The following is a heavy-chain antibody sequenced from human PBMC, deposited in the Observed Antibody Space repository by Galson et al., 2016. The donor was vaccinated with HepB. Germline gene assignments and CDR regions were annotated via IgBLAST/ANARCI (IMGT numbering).Heavy chain of an antibody. CDR1: GFTFSTYG. CDR3: AKGGFGGVIVGDFDY. V-gene: IGHV3-30*18. CDR2: ISYDGSNK. Sequence: SLRLSCAASGFTFSTYGMHWVRQAPGKGLEWVAVISYDGSNKHYADSVKGRFTISRDNSKNTLYLQMNSLRVGDTAVYYCAKGGFGGVIVGDFDYWGQGTLVIVSS. J-gene: IGHJ4*02. D-gene: IGHD3-16*02.